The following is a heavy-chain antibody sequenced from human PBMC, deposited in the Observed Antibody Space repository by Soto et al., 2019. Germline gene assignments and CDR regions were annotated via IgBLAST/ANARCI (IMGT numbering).Heavy chain of an antibody. CDR2: IFSNDEK. D-gene: IGHD6-13*01. V-gene: IGHV2-26*01. CDR1: GFSLSNARMG. CDR3: ARFSSSWYQYLLYADY. Sequence: QVTLKESGPVLVKPTEPLTLTCTVSGFSLSNARMGVSWIRQPPGKALEWLAHIFSNDEKSYSTSLKSRLTISKDTSKSQVVLTMTNIDSVDTATYYCARFSSSWYQYLLYADYLCQGTLVSVSS. J-gene: IGHJ4*02.